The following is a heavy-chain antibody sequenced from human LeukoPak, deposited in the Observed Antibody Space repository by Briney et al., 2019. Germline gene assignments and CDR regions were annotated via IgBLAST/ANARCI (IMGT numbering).Heavy chain of an antibody. J-gene: IGHJ3*01. CDR2: IKQDGSEK. CDR1: GFTFSTYW. D-gene: IGHD2-15*01. V-gene: IGHV3-7*01. CDR3: AKDRGGSSQFVF. Sequence: PGGSLRLSCAASGFTFSTYWMTWVRQAPGKGLEWVANIKQDGSEKYYVDSVKGRFTISRDNAKNSLYLQMNSLRAEDTAVYYCAKDRGGSSQFVFWGQGTMVTVSS.